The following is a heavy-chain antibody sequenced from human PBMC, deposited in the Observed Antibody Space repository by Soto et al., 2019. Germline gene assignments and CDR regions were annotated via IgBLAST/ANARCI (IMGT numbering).Heavy chain of an antibody. CDR3: VRSGTARLLRHSWFDT. D-gene: IGHD2-21*01. CDR1: GFTFNTYD. V-gene: IGHV3-21*01. J-gene: IGHJ5*02. CDR2: IATSSAYI. Sequence: EVQLVESGGGLVKPGGSLRLSCAASGFTFNTYDMNCVRKAPGKGLEWVSYIATSSAYIYYADSLKGRITISRDNAKNSLFLQMNSLRAEDTAVYYCVRSGTARLLRHSWFDTWGQGTLVTVSS.